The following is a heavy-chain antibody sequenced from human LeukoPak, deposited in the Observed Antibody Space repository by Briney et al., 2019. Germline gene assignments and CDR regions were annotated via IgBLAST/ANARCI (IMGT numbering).Heavy chain of an antibody. CDR3: ARHYGAAGDFDY. D-gene: IGHD6-13*01. CDR1: GYSSTSYC. Sequence: GESLKIPCKGSGYSSTSYCISWRRHMPGKGLEWMGRIDPSDSYTNYSPSFEGHVTISADKSISTAYLQWSSLKASDIATYYCARHYGAAGDFDYWGQGTLVTVSS. CDR2: IDPSDSYT. V-gene: IGHV5-10-1*01. J-gene: IGHJ4*02.